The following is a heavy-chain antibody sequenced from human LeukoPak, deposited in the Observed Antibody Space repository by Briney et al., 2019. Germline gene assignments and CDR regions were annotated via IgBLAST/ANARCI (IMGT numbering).Heavy chain of an antibody. Sequence: PGGSLRLSCAASGFTFSSYDMHWVRQATGKGLEWVSAIGTAGDTYYPGSVKGRFTISRENAKNSSYLQMNSLRAGDTAVYYCARAGHDDGASFDYWGQGTLVTVSS. CDR3: ARAGHDDGASFDY. V-gene: IGHV3-13*01. CDR1: GFTFSSYD. J-gene: IGHJ4*02. D-gene: IGHD3-16*01. CDR2: IGTAGDT.